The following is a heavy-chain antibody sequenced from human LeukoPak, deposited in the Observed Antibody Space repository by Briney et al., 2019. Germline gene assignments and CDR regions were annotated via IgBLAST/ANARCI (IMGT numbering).Heavy chain of an antibody. CDR1: GFIFRDYS. CDR2: ISSSSSHI. J-gene: IGHJ4*02. Sequence: GGSLRLSCAASGFIFRDYSMNWVRQAPGKGLEWVSSISSSSSHIFYADSMKGRFIISRDNAKNSLYLQMNSLRAEGTAVYYCARASRPGGQGTLVTVSS. V-gene: IGHV3-21*04. CDR3: ARASRP. D-gene: IGHD2-2*01.